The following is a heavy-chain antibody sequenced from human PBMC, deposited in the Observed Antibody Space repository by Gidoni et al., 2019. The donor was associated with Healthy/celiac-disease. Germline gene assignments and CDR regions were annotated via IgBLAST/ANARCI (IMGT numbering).Heavy chain of an antibody. CDR1: AFPFTSSW. CDR3: ARDLPDYGAPLGTWFDP. Sequence: EVQLVESGGGLVQPGGSLRLSCAASAFPFTSSWMHWVRQAPGKGLVWVSRLNSDGSSTSYADSVKGRFTISRDNANNTLYLQMNSLRAEDTAVYYCARDLPDYGAPLGTWFDPWGQGTLVTVSS. V-gene: IGHV3-74*01. D-gene: IGHD4-17*01. J-gene: IGHJ5*02. CDR2: LNSDGSST.